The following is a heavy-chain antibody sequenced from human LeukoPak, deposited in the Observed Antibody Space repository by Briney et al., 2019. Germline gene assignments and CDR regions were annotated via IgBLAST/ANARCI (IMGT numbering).Heavy chain of an antibody. J-gene: IGHJ4*02. CDR1: GFTFSSYW. CDR3: ARRRDGYNMGFDY. CDR2: IDSDGSST. V-gene: IGHV3-74*01. D-gene: IGHD5-24*01. Sequence: GGSLRLSCAASGFTFSSYWMHWVRQAPGKGLVWVSRIDSDGSSTSYADSVKGRFTISRDNAKNTLYLQMNSLRAEDTAVYYCARRRDGYNMGFDYWGQGTLVTVSS.